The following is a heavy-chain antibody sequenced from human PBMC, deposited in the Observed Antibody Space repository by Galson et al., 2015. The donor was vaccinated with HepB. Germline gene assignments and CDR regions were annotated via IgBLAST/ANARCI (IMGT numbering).Heavy chain of an antibody. CDR1: GFTLSAYG. CDR2: ITAGGIDT. D-gene: IGHD3-10*01. V-gene: IGHV3-23*01. J-gene: IGHJ4*02. CDR3: ARRGFGNLGSYFDS. Sequence: SLRLSCAASGFTLSAYGISWVRQAPGKGLEWVSAITAGGIDTFDADSVKGRFTISRDSSKNTLFPQMNNLRADDTAIYYCARRGFGNLGSYFDSWGQGILVTVSS.